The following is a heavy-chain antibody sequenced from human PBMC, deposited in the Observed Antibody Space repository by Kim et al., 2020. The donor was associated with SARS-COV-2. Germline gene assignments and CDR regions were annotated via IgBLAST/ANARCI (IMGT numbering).Heavy chain of an antibody. CDR2: ANSYAT. J-gene: IGHJ4*02. CDR3: TGSIGY. D-gene: IGHD6-6*01. V-gene: IGHV3-73*01. Sequence: ANSYATAYAASVKGRFTISRDDSKNTAYLQMDSLKTEDTAVYYCTGSIGYWGRGTLVTVSS.